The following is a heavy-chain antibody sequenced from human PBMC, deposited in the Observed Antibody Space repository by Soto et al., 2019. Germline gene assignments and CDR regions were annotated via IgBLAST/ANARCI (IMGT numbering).Heavy chain of an antibody. CDR2: IRSKAYGGTT. CDR3: TRKKQYYDYVWGSYRYTNPYFDY. CDR1: GFTFGDYA. Sequence: SLRLSCTASGFTFGDYAMSWVRQAPGKGLEWVGFIRSKAYGGTTEYAASVKGRFTISRDDSKSIAYLQMNSLKTEDTAVYYCTRKKQYYDYVWGSYRYTNPYFDYWGQGTLVTVSS. J-gene: IGHJ4*02. V-gene: IGHV3-49*04. D-gene: IGHD3-16*02.